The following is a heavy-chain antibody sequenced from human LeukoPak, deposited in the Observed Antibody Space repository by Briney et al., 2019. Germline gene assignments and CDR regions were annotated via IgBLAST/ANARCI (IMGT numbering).Heavy chain of an antibody. D-gene: IGHD5-18*01. CDR1: GGTFSSYA. J-gene: IGHJ4*02. V-gene: IGHV1-69*06. Sequence: ASVKVSCKASGGTFSSYAISWVRQAPGQGLEWMGGIIPIFGTANYAQKFQGRVTITADKSTSTAYMELSSLRSEDTAVYYCASTDTAMATVDYWGQGTLVTVSS. CDR2: IIPIFGTA. CDR3: ASTDTAMATVDY.